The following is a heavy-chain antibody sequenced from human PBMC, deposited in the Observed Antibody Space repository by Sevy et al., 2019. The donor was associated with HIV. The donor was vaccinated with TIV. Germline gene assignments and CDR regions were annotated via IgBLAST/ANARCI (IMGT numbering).Heavy chain of an antibody. Sequence: GGSLRLSCAVSGFTFSRYAMHWVRQAPGKGLEWVAVMSYDGGNKYYEDSVKGRFTISRDNSKNTLFLHMNSLRAEDTAVNYCARIGLGHTYGTPPWYWGQGTMVTVSS. CDR2: MSYDGGNK. CDR3: ARIGLGHTYGTPPWY. CDR1: GFTFSRYA. D-gene: IGHD3-10*01. J-gene: IGHJ4*02. V-gene: IGHV3-30-3*01.